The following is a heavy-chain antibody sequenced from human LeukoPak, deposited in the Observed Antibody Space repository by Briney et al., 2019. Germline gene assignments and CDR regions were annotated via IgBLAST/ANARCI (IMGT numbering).Heavy chain of an antibody. CDR3: AKDPDPYRSRPYYFDY. J-gene: IGHJ4*02. D-gene: IGHD5-18*01. CDR2: IKNDGAVK. Sequence: GGSLTLSCAASGFTFSYHWMTWVRQAPGKGLEWVANIKNDGAVKNYVDSVKGRFTISRDNSKNTLYLQMNSLRAEDTAIYYCAKDPDPYRSRPYYFDYWGQGTLVTVSS. V-gene: IGHV3-7*03. CDR1: GFTFSYHW.